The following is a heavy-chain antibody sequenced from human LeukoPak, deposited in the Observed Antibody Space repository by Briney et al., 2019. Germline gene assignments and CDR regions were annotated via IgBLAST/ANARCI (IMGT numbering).Heavy chain of an antibody. CDR1: GESFSGYY. CDR2: INHSGSS. CDR3: ARGPVSAYGMDV. V-gene: IGHV4-34*01. D-gene: IGHD3-10*01. J-gene: IGHJ6*02. Sequence: SETLSLTCGVYGESFSGYYWSWIRQPPGKGLEWIGEINHSGSSHYIPSLKSRVTMSVDTSKNQFSLKLSSVTAADTAVYYCARGPVSAYGMDVWGQGTTVTVSS.